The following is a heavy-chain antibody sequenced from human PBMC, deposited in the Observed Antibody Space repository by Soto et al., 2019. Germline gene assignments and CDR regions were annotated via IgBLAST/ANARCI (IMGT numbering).Heavy chain of an antibody. CDR1: GGTFSSYA. CDR2: IIPIFGTA. CDR3: ASGASIAARPTYYYYGMDV. V-gene: IGHV1-69*13. Sequence: LVKVSCKASGGTFSSYAISWVRQAPGQGLEWMGGIIPIFGTANYAQKFQGRVTITADESTSTAYMELSSLRSEDTAVYYCASGASIAARPTYYYYGMDVWGQGTTVTVSS. J-gene: IGHJ6*02. D-gene: IGHD6-6*01.